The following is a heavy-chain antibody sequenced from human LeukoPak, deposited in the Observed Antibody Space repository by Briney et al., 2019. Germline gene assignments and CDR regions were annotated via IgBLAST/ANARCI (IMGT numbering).Heavy chain of an antibody. CDR2: MNPNSGNT. Sequence: ASVKVSCKASGYTFTSYDINWVRQATGQGLEWMGWMNPNSGNTGYAQKFQGRVTMTRNTSISTAYMELSSLRSEDTAVYYCAREPRGYSSSWYDFDYWGQGTLVTVSS. CDR3: AREPRGYSSSWYDFDY. V-gene: IGHV1-8*01. CDR1: GYTFTSYD. J-gene: IGHJ4*02. D-gene: IGHD6-13*01.